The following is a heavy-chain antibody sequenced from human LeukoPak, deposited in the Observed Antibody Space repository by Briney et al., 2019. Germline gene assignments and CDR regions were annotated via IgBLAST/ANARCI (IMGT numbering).Heavy chain of an antibody. V-gene: IGHV3-7*03. CDR3: AKLRAPFYFDY. J-gene: IGHJ4*01. CDR2: MRQDGSDK. Sequence: GGSLRLSCAASGFTFSSYWMSWVCQAPGRGLEWVASMRQDGSDKFYVDSVKGRFTISRDNAKNSLYLQMNSLRAEDTAVYYCAKLRAPFYFDYWGQEPWSPSPQ. CDR1: GFTFSSYW. D-gene: IGHD3-10*01.